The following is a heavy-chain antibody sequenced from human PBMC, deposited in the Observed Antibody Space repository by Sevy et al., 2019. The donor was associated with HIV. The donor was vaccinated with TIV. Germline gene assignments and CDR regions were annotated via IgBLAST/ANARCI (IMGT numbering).Heavy chain of an antibody. J-gene: IGHJ3*02. CDR2: VSWNSASI. CDR1: GFTFDDYA. V-gene: IGHV3-9*01. CDR3: XKDLGATLVPGYCYDGTCXPRDGFDX. D-gene: IGHD2-15*01. Sequence: SLKISCAASGFTFDDYAMHXVRQAPGKGLEWVSGVSWNSASIGYAGSVRGRFTISRDNAKNSLSLQMNSLTSEDTAFYYCXKDLGATLVPGYCYDGTCXPRDGFDXXGHGTMVTVSS.